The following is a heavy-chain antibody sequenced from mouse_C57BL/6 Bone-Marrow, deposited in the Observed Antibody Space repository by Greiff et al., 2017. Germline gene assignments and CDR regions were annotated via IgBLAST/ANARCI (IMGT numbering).Heavy chain of an antibody. Sequence: QVQLQQSGAELARPGASVKLSCKASGYTFTSYGISWVKQRTGQGLEWIGEIYPRSGNTYYNEKFKGKATLTADKSSSTAYMELRSLTSEDAAVYFCARSGYYYGSFDYWGKGTTLTVSS. CDR2: IYPRSGNT. CDR1: GYTFTSYG. CDR3: ARSGYYYGSFDY. V-gene: IGHV1-81*01. J-gene: IGHJ2*01. D-gene: IGHD1-1*01.